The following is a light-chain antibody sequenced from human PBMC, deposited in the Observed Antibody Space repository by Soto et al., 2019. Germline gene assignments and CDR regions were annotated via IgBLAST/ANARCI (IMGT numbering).Light chain of an antibody. J-gene: IGKJ1*01. Sequence: AIQMTQSPSSLSASVGDRVTITCRASQSIRNDLGWYQQKPGKAPKLLIYAASSLHSGVPSRFSGSGSGTDFTLTISSLQPEDFATYYCLQDYNYPVTFGQGTKVEIK. CDR3: LQDYNYPVT. CDR2: AAS. V-gene: IGKV1-6*01. CDR1: QSIRND.